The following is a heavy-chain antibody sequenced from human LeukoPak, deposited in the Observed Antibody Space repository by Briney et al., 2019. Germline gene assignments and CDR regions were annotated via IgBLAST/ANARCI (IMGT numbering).Heavy chain of an antibody. CDR1: GFTFDDYA. D-gene: IGHD4-17*01. CDR3: ACYGVAHAFDI. V-gene: IGHV3-43*02. Sequence: QPGGSLRLSCAASGFTFDDYAMHWARQAPGKGLEWVSLISGDGGSTYYADSVKGRFTISRDNSKNSLYLLMNSLRTEDTALYYCACYGVAHAFDIWGQGTMVTVSS. J-gene: IGHJ3*02. CDR2: ISGDGGST.